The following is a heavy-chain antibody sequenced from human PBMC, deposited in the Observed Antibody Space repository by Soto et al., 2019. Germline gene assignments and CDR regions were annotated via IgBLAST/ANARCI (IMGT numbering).Heavy chain of an antibody. D-gene: IGHD1-1*01. Sequence: QVQLVQSGTEVKNPGASVMISCKASGYTFTPYAIQWVRQAPGQRLEWMGWINTGNGYTKYSQNFQGRVTFTRDTSASTVYMELSSLTSDDTAVYYCARDSNLEPSHYYLYMDVWGKGTTVTVSS. J-gene: IGHJ6*03. V-gene: IGHV1-3*04. CDR1: GYTFTPYA. CDR3: ARDSNLEPSHYYLYMDV. CDR2: INTGNGYT.